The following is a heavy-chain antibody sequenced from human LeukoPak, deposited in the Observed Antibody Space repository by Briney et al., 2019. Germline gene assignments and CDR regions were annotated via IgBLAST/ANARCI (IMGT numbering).Heavy chain of an antibody. Sequence: GGSLRLSCAASGFTFSSYAMHWVRQAPGKGLEWVAVISYDGGNKYYADSVKGRFTISRDNSKNTLYLQMNSLRAEDTAVYYCARDLWFGRGWFDPWGQGTLVTVSS. V-gene: IGHV3-30*04. J-gene: IGHJ5*02. D-gene: IGHD3-10*01. CDR1: GFTFSSYA. CDR3: ARDLWFGRGWFDP. CDR2: ISYDGGNK.